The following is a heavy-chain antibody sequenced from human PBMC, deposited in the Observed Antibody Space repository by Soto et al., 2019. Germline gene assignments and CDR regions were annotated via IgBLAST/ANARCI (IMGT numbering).Heavy chain of an antibody. V-gene: IGHV1-18*01. Sequence: ASVNVSCKASGYNFNIYCINWVRQAPGQWLELMGWISAYDGKTTYADKFQGRVTITTDAYKSTAYMELRSLRSDDTAVYYCERDPTEYCTSYWFDTWGQGTMVTVSS. CDR2: ISAYDGKT. D-gene: IGHD6-6*01. CDR3: ERDPTEYCTSYWFDT. J-gene: IGHJ5*02. CDR1: GYNFNIYC.